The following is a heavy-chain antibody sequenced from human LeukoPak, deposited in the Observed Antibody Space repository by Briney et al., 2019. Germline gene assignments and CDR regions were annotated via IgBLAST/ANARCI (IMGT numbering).Heavy chain of an antibody. D-gene: IGHD3-22*01. V-gene: IGHV1-18*01. CDR3: AAGNYYDSSGYYHLGYFDY. J-gene: IGHJ4*02. CDR1: GYTFTSYG. CDR2: ISAYNGNT. Sequence: GASVKVSCKASGYTFTSYGISWVGQAPGQGLEWMGWISAYNGNTNYAQKLQGRVTMTTDTSTSTAYMELRSLRSDDTAVYYCAAGNYYDSSGYYHLGYFDYWGQGTLVTVSS.